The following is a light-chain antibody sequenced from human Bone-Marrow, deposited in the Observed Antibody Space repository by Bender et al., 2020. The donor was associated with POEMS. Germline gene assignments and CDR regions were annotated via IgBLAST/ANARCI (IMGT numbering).Light chain of an antibody. CDR2: DVT. J-gene: IGLJ1*01. CDR1: SSDIGSSNY. V-gene: IGLV2-14*03. CDR3: NSYRRGSTPYV. Sequence: QSALTQPPSASGSPGQSVTISCTGTSSDIGSSNYVSWYQQHPGKAPKLIIYDVTNRPSGVSDRFSGSKSGNTASLTISGLQTEDEADYYCNSYRRGSTPYVFGTGTKVTVL.